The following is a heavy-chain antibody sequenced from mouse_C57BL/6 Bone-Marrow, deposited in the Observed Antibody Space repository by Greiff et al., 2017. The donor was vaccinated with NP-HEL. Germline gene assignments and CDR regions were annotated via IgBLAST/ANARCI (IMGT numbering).Heavy chain of an antibody. Sequence: QVQLQQSGPELVKPGASVKISCKASGYAFSSSWMNWVKQRPGKGLEWIGRIYPGDGDTNYNGKFKGKATLTADKSSSTAYMQLSSLTSEDPAVYFCARTESYYDPYYAMDYWGQGTSVTVSS. V-gene: IGHV1-82*01. CDR2: IYPGDGDT. CDR3: ARTESYYDPYYAMDY. CDR1: GYAFSSSW. D-gene: IGHD2-4*01. J-gene: IGHJ4*01.